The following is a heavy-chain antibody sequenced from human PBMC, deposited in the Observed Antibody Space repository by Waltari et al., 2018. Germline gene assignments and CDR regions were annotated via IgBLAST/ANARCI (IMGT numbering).Heavy chain of an antibody. CDR2: IIPIFGTA. J-gene: IGHJ6*02. D-gene: IGHD6-6*01. CDR1: GGTVSCYA. CDR3: ARARIEYSSSGYYYYGMDV. V-gene: IGHV1-69*01. Sequence: QVQLVQSGAVVKKPGSSVKVSCKASGGTVSCYAISWVRQAPGQGLEWMGGIIPIFGTANYGQKFQGRVTITADESTSTAYMELSSLRSEDTAGYYCARARIEYSSSGYYYYGMDVWGQGTTVTVSS.